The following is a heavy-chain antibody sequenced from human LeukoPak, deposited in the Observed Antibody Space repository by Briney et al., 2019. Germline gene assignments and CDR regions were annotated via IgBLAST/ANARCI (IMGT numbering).Heavy chain of an antibody. J-gene: IGHJ4*02. V-gene: IGHV4-39*07. CDR3: ARSYDFWSGDSQFDY. CDR1: GGSISSSSYY. D-gene: IGHD3-3*01. Sequence: SETLSLTCTVSGGSISSSSYYWGWIRQPPGKGLEWIGSIYYSGSTNYNPSLKSRVTISVDTSKNQFSLKVSSVTAADTAVYYCARSYDFWSGDSQFDYWGLGTLVTVSS. CDR2: IYYSGST.